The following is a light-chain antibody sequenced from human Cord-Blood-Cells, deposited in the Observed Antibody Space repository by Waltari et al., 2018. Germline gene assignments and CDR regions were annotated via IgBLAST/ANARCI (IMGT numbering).Light chain of an antibody. J-gene: IGLJ1*01. CDR3: QAWDSSTYV. CDR1: KLGDKY. CDR2: QDS. Sequence: SYELTQPPSVSVSPGHTASITCSGDKLGDKYACWYQQKPAQSPVLVIYQDSKRPSGIPERFSGSNSGNTATLTISGTQAMDEADYYCQAWDSSTYVFGTGTKVTVL. V-gene: IGLV3-1*01.